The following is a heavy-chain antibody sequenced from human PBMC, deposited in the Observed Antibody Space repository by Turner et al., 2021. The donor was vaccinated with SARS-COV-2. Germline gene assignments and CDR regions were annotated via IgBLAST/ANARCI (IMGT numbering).Heavy chain of an antibody. CDR2: IWNDGSQK. J-gene: IGHJ3*02. V-gene: IGHV3-33*01. CDR1: GITFSSHG. Sequence: QVQLVESGGGVVQPGRSLRLSCAASGITFSSHGMHWGRQAPGKGLEWVAVIWNDGSQKYYADSVKGRFTISRDNSKNMLYLQMNSLRAEDTAVYYCARLDDSGHWGAFDIWGQGTMVTVSS. D-gene: IGHD3-22*01. CDR3: ARLDDSGHWGAFDI.